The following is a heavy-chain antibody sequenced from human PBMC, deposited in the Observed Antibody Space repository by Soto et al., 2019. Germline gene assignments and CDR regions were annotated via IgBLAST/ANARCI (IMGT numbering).Heavy chain of an antibody. CDR3: AKGIAVAGTGLFDY. V-gene: IGHV3-23*01. J-gene: IGHJ4*02. D-gene: IGHD6-19*01. CDR1: GFTFSSYA. CDR2: ISGSGGST. Sequence: TGGSLRLSCAASGFTFSSYAMSWVRQAPGKGLEWVSAISGSGGSTYYADSVKGRFTISRDNSKNTLYLQMNSLRAEDTAVYYCAKGIAVAGTGLFDYWGQGTLVTVSS.